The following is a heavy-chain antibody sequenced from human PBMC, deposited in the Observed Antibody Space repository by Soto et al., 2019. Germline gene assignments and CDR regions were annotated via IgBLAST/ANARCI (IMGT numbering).Heavy chain of an antibody. CDR3: ARGTYNYDSLFDY. Sequence: PSETLSLTCTVSGGSISSYYWSWIRQPPGKGLEWIGYIYYSGSTNYNPSLKSRVTMSVDTSKNQFSLKLSSVTAADTAVYYCARGTYNYDSLFDYWGQGTLVTLSS. J-gene: IGHJ4*02. CDR2: IYYSGST. CDR1: GGSISSYY. D-gene: IGHD3-22*01. V-gene: IGHV4-59*01.